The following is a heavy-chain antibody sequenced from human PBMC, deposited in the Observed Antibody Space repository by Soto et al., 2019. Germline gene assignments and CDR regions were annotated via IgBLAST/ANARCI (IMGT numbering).Heavy chain of an antibody. Sequence: QVQLVQSGAEVKKPGASVKVSCQASGSTFTSYSFNWVRQAPGQGLEWMGWISAYSRKTNYAQKFQGRVTMTIDTSTITAYMELRSLRSDDTAVYFCARDESMIVASYFDLWGRGTLVAVSS. J-gene: IGHJ2*01. CDR1: GSTFTSYS. CDR3: ARDESMIVASYFDL. D-gene: IGHD3-22*01. CDR2: ISAYSRKT. V-gene: IGHV1-18*01.